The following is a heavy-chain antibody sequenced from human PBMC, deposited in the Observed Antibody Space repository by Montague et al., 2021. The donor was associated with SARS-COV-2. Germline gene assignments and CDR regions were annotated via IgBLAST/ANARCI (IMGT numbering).Heavy chain of an antibody. CDR1: GGSISGYY. CDR2: IYYSGSI. V-gene: IGHV4-59*08. CDR3: AGRCRWAMEV. J-gene: IGHJ6*02. D-gene: IGHD1-26*01. Sequence: SETLSLTCSVSGGSISGYYWSWIRQPPGKGLEWIGYIYYSGSINYNPSLKSRLTISVDTSKNQFSLKLSSVTAADTAVYYCAGRCRWAMEVWGQGTTGTVSS.